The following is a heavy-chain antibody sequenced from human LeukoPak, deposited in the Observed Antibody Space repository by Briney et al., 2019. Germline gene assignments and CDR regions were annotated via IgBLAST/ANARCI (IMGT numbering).Heavy chain of an antibody. CDR1: GGSISSSAYH. Sequence: PSETLSLTCTVSGGSISSSAYHWGWIRQPPGKGLEWIGTIYHDGSTYYKLSLKSRVTISVDTSKNQFSLRLNSVTAADTAVYYCARQSRRYYYGSGSYYKAFDYWGQGTLVTVSS. J-gene: IGHJ4*02. CDR2: IYHDGST. V-gene: IGHV4-39*01. CDR3: ARQSRRYYYGSGSYYKAFDY. D-gene: IGHD3-10*01.